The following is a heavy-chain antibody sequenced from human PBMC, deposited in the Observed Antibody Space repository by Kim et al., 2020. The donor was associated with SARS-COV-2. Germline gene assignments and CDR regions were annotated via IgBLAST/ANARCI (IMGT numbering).Heavy chain of an antibody. Sequence: GGSLRLSCRASGFTFGDFTMSWFRRAPGRGLEWVGFIRVNSFGATSEYAASVKGRFTISNDDSKIIAYLQMNSLKIEDTAEYYCTREATLVRVVVIRGGVCDIWRRGTRVTV. V-gene: IGHV3-49*03. D-gene: IGHD3-10*01. J-gene: IGHJ3*02. CDR2: IRVNSFGATS. CDR1: GFTFGDFT. CDR3: TREATLVRVVVIRGGVCDI.